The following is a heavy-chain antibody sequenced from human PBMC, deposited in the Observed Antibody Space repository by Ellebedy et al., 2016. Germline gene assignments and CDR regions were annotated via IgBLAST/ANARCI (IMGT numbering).Heavy chain of an antibody. V-gene: IGHV3-21*01. D-gene: IGHD6-6*01. Sequence: GGSLRLSXVGSGFSFSSFAMAWVRQAPGKGLEWVSSISGSPTYIYYADSLKGRFTISRDNAKNSVYLQMNSLRVEDTAIYYCARVSPYSTSTPLDYWGQGTLVTVSS. CDR2: ISGSPTYI. J-gene: IGHJ4*02. CDR3: ARVSPYSTSTPLDY. CDR1: GFSFSSFA.